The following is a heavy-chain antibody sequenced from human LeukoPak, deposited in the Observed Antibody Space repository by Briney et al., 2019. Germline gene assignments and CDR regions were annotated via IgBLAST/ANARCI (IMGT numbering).Heavy chain of an antibody. J-gene: IGHJ3*02. CDR2: IIPIFGTA. CDR1: GGTFSSYA. V-gene: IGHV1-69*13. CDR3: ATSDASGDWDAFDI. Sequence: ASVKVSCTASGGTFSSYAISWVRQAPGQGLEWMGGIIPIFGTANYAQKFQGRVTITADESTSTAYMELSSLRSEDTAVYYCATSDASGDWDAFDIWGQGTMVTVSS. D-gene: IGHD2-21*02.